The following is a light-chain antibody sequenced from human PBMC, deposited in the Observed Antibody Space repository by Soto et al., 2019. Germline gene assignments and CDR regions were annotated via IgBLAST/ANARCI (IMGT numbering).Light chain of an antibody. J-gene: IGKJ5*01. CDR2: AAS. CDR3: QQYYSYPRT. Sequence: AILMTQSPSSLSASPGDRVTITCRASQGISSYLAWYQQKPGKAPKLLIYAASTLQSGVPSRFSGSGSGTDFTLTISCLQSEDFATYYCQQYYSYPRTFGQGARLE. CDR1: QGISSY. V-gene: IGKV1-8*01.